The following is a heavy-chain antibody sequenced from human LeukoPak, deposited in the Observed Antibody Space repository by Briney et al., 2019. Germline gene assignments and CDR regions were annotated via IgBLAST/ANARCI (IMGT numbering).Heavy chain of an antibody. CDR1: GGSISSTSYY. Sequence: SETLSLTCTVSGGSISSTSYYWGWIRQPPGKGLEWIGNIYYSGSTYYNPSLNSRVTISVDTSKNQFSLKLSSVTAADTAVYYCARAFRMATSPAIFDYWGQGTLVTVSS. J-gene: IGHJ4*02. CDR3: ARAFRMATSPAIFDY. D-gene: IGHD5-24*01. CDR2: IYYSGST. V-gene: IGHV4-39*07.